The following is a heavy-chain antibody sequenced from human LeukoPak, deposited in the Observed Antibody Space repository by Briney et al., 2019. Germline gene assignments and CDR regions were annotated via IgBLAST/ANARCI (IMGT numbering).Heavy chain of an antibody. V-gene: IGHV4-38-2*02. CDR2: IYHSGST. D-gene: IGHD3-9*01. Sequence: SETLSLTCTVSGYSISSGYYWGWIRQPPGKGPEWIGSIYHSGSTYYNPSLKSRVTISIDTSKNQFSLKLSSVTAADTAIYYCARSPPGHVLTGSSGRDSWGQGTLVTVSS. J-gene: IGHJ4*02. CDR1: GYSISSGYY. CDR3: ARSPPGHVLTGSSGRDS.